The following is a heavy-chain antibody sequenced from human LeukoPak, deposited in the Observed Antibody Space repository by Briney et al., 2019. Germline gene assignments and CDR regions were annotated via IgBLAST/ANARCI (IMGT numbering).Heavy chain of an antibody. CDR2: INPNSGGT. Sequence: GASVNVSCKASGYTFTGYYMHWVRQAPGQGLEWMGWINPNSGGTNYAQKFQGRVTMTRDTSISTAYMELSRLRSDDTAVYYCARAFPLDILTGYPNHGIDYWGQGTLVTVSS. V-gene: IGHV1-2*02. CDR3: ARAFPLDILTGYPNHGIDY. CDR1: GYTFTGYY. D-gene: IGHD3-9*01. J-gene: IGHJ4*02.